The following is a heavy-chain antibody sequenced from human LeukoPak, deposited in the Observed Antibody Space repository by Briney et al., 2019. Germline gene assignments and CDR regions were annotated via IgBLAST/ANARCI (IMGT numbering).Heavy chain of an antibody. D-gene: IGHD6-6*01. V-gene: IGHV3-11*04. CDR2: ISSSGRTI. J-gene: IGHJ4*02. Sequence: PGGSLRLSCAASGFTFSDYYMTWIRQAPGKGLEWVSYISSSGRTIYSADSMKGRFTISRDNTKNSLYLQMNSLRAEDTAVFYCARGSLAARTYYFDYWGQGTLVTVSS. CDR1: GFTFSDYY. CDR3: ARGSLAARTYYFDY.